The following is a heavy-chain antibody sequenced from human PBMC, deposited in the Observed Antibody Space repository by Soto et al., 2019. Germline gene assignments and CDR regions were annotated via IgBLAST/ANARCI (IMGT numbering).Heavy chain of an antibody. CDR2: ISAYNGNT. CDR3: ARDFVVVPAATEAFDI. D-gene: IGHD2-2*01. CDR1: GYTFTSYG. V-gene: IGHV1-18*01. Sequence: QVQLVQSGAEVKKPGASVKVSCKASGYTFTSYGITWVRQAPGQGREWMGWISAYNGNTNYAQKLQGRVTMTTDTSTSTAYMELRSMRSDDTAVYYCARDFVVVPAATEAFDIWGQGTMVTVSS. J-gene: IGHJ3*02.